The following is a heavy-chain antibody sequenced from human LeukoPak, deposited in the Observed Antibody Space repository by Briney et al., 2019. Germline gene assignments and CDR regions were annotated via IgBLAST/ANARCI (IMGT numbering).Heavy chain of an antibody. CDR1: GFTFSSYG. CDR2: IWYDGSNK. J-gene: IGHJ4*02. V-gene: IGHV3-33*01. D-gene: IGHD2-15*01. Sequence: GGSLRLSCAASGFTFSSYGMHWVRQAPGKGLEWVAVIWYDGSNKYCADSVKGRFTISRDNSKNTLYLQMNSLRAEDTAVYYCARGSSLVAACPFDYWGQGTLVTVSS. CDR3: ARGSSLVAACPFDY.